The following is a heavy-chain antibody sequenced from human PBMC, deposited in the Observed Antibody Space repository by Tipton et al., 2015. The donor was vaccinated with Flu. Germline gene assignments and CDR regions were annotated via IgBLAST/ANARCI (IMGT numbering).Heavy chain of an antibody. CDR1: GYSISSGYY. D-gene: IGHD6-19*01. J-gene: IGHJ4*02. CDR2: ISNSGSS. V-gene: IGHV4-61*01. Sequence: TLSLTCTVSGYSISSGYYWGWIRQPPGKGLEWIAYISNSGSSNYNPSLKSRITVSVDTSKNQFSLILSSVTAADTAVYYCARSSRGWYGTMFDWGQGTLVTVSS. CDR3: ARSSRGWYGTMFD.